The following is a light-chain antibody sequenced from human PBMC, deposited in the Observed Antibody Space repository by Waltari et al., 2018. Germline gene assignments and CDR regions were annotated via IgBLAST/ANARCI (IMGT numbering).Light chain of an antibody. J-gene: IGKJ1*01. V-gene: IGKV1-8*01. CDR2: AAS. Sequence: AIRMTQSPSSFSASTGDRVTITCRASQAIGSYLAWYRQKPGRVPKLLFSAASTLQSGVPSRFTGSGSGTDFTLTINCLQSEDFATYYCQQYYDYPRTFGQGTKVEVK. CDR3: QQYYDYPRT. CDR1: QAIGSY.